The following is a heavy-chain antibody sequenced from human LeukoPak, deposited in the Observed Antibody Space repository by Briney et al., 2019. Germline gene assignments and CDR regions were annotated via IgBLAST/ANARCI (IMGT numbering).Heavy chain of an antibody. CDR2: INTYSGAT. CDR3: ARGGLRVMVYRLYYMDV. J-gene: IGHJ6*03. CDR1: GYTFTDYY. Sequence: GASVKVSCKASGYTFTDYYMHWVRQAPGQGLEWMGWINTYSGATDFAQKFQGRVTMTRDTSISTAYMELTRLRSDDTAVYYCARGGLRVMVYRLYYMDVWGKGTTVTVSS. D-gene: IGHD2-8*01. V-gene: IGHV1-2*02.